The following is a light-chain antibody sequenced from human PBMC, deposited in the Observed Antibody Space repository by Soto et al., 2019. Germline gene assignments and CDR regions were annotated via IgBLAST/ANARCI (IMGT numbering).Light chain of an antibody. J-gene: IGKJ3*01. CDR1: QSVSSSY. V-gene: IGKV3-20*01. CDR2: GAS. CDR3: QQYGSSLFT. Sequence: EIVLTQSPGTLSLSPGERATLSCMASQSVSSSYLAWYQQKPGQAPRLLIYGASSRATGIPDRFSGSGSGTEFTLTISRLEPEDFAVYYCQQYGSSLFTFGPGTKVDIK.